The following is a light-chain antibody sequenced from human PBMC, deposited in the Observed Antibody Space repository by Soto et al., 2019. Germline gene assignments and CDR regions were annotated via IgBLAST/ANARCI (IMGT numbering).Light chain of an antibody. V-gene: IGLV2-23*02. CDR3: CSCAASRYSYV. J-gene: IGLJ1*01. CDR2: EVN. Sequence: QSVLTQPASVSGSPGQSITISCTGTSSDVGSYNLVSWYQQHPGKAPRLMIYEVNKRPSGVSYRFSGSKSGNTASLTISGLQAEDEAEYYCCSCAASRYSYVFRTGTKVTVL. CDR1: SSDVGSYNL.